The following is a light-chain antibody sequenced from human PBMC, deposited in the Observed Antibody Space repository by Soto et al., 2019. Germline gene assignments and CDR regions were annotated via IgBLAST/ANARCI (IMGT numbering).Light chain of an antibody. Sequence: DVVMTQSPLSLPVTLGQPASISCRSSESLVYKDGNTYLNWFQQRPGQSPRRVIYKASNRNSGVPDRFSGSRSDTDFTLKIRRVESEEVGASCCMQGTQRPYTFGQGTKLDIK. CDR2: KAS. CDR1: ESLVYKDGNTY. V-gene: IGKV2-30*01. CDR3: MQGTQRPYT. J-gene: IGKJ2*01.